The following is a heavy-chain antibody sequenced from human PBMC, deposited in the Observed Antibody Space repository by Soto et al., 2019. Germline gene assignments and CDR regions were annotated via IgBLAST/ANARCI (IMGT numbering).Heavy chain of an antibody. CDR2: IYHSGST. J-gene: IGHJ6*02. V-gene: IGHV4-4*02. CDR3: AVMVYAAYYHSGMDV. CDR1: GGSICITNG. D-gene: IGHD2-8*01. Sequence: ETLALTCAVSGGSICITNGWSWVRQPPGKGLEWIGEIYHSGSTNYNPSLKSRVTISVDKSKNQFSLKLISVTAADTAVYYCAVMVYAAYYHSGMDVWGQGTTVTVSS.